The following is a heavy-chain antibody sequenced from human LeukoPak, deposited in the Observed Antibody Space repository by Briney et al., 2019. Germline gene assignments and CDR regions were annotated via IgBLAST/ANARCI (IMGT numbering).Heavy chain of an antibody. CDR2: IYSGGST. V-gene: IGHV3-53*01. D-gene: IGHD3-10*01. CDR1: GFTVSSNY. Sequence: GGSLRLSCAASGFTVSSNYMRWVRQAPGKGLEWVSVIYSGGSTYYPDSVQGRFTISRDNSKNTLYLQMNGLRAEDTAVYYCARDKGAGGAFDIWGQGTMVTVSS. CDR3: ARDKGAGGAFDI. J-gene: IGHJ3*02.